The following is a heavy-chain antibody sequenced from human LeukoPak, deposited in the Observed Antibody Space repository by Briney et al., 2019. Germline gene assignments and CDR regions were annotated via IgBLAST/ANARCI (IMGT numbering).Heavy chain of an antibody. D-gene: IGHD6-6*01. CDR1: GGSFSGYY. V-gene: IGHV4-34*01. CDR2: INHSGST. Sequence: SETLSLTRAVYGGSFSGYYWSWIRLPPGKGLEWLGVINHSGSTNYNPSLKSRVTISADTSKNQFSLKLSSVTAADTAIYYCARDFSSSSTVYYYYYMDVWGKGTTVTISS. J-gene: IGHJ6*03. CDR3: ARDFSSSSTVYYYYYMDV.